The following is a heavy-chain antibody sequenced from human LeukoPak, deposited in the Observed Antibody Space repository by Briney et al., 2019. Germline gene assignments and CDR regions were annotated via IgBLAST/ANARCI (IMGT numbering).Heavy chain of an antibody. CDR1: GYTFTGYY. CDR3: ARERYYDSSGYYYGWDY. Sequence: ASVKVSCKASGYTFTGYYMHWVRRAPGQGLEWMGWINPNSGGTNYAQKFQGRVTMTRDTSISTAYMELSRLRSDDTAVYYCARERYYDSSGYYYGWDYWGQGTLVTVSS. J-gene: IGHJ4*02. D-gene: IGHD3-22*01. V-gene: IGHV1-2*02. CDR2: INPNSGGT.